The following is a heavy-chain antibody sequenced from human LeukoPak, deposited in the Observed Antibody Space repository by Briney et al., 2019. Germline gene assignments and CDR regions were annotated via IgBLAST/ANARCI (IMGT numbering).Heavy chain of an antibody. Sequence: GGSLRLSCAASEFSFSSHGMSWVRQAPGEGLEWVSTISGSGDNTYYADSAKGRFTISRDNTKNTLYLQMNSLRAEDTAVYYCARVTYGSGTYGAFDYWGQGTLVTVSS. CDR3: ARVTYGSGTYGAFDY. J-gene: IGHJ4*02. D-gene: IGHD3-10*01. CDR1: EFSFSSHG. CDR2: ISGSGDNT. V-gene: IGHV3-23*01.